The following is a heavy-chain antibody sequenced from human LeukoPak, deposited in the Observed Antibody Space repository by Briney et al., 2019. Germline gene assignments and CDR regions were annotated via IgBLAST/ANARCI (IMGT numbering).Heavy chain of an antibody. J-gene: IGHJ4*02. Sequence: GGSLRLSCAASGFTFSSYAMSWVRQAPGKGLEWVPAISGSGGSTYYADSVKGRFTISRDNSKNTLYLQMNSLRAEDTAVYYCAKGTYSRDHQPFDYRGQGTLVTVSS. CDR3: AKGTYSRDHQPFDY. CDR1: GFTFSSYA. D-gene: IGHD3-22*01. V-gene: IGHV3-23*01. CDR2: ISGSGGST.